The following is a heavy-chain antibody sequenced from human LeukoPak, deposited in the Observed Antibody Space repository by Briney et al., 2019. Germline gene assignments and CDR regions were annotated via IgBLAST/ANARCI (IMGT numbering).Heavy chain of an antibody. V-gene: IGHV4-39*07. D-gene: IGHD6-19*01. CDR3: ARGGSRYSSGWADFDY. CDR2: IYYSGST. Sequence: SETLSLTCTVSGGSISSSSYYWGWLRQPPGRGLEWIGSIYYSGSTYYNPSLKSRVTISVDTSKNPFSLKLSSVTAADTAVYYCARGGSRYSSGWADFDYRGQGTLVTVSS. CDR1: GGSISSSSYY. J-gene: IGHJ4*02.